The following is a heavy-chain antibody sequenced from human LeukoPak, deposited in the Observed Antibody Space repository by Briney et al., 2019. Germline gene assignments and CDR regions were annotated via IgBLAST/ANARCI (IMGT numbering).Heavy chain of an antibody. J-gene: IGHJ4*02. CDR1: GYTFTGYY. Sequence: ASVKVSCKASGYTFTGYYMHWVRQAPGQGLEWMGWINPNSGGTNYAQKFQGRVTMTRDTSISTAYMELSRLRSDDTAVYYCARADIYSTPFDYWGQGPLVTVSS. V-gene: IGHV1-2*02. CDR3: ARADIYSTPFDY. CDR2: INPNSGGT. D-gene: IGHD2/OR15-2a*01.